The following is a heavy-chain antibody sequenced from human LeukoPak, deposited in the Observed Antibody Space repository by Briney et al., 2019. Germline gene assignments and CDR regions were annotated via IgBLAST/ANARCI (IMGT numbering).Heavy chain of an antibody. V-gene: IGHV3-74*01. CDR1: GFTFSSYW. CDR2: VNSDGSST. D-gene: IGHD3-10*01. J-gene: IGHJ4*02. Sequence: GGSLRLSCAASGFTFSSYWMHWVRQAPGKGLVWVSRVNSDGSSTTYADSVKGRFTISRDNAKNTLHLQMNSLRAEDTAVYYCAREVRYGSGSYYDYWGQGTLVTVSS. CDR3: AREVRYGSGSYYDY.